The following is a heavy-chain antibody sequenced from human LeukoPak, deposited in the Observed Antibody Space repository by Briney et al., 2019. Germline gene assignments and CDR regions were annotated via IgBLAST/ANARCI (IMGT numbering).Heavy chain of an antibody. J-gene: IGHJ4*02. D-gene: IGHD5-18*01. Sequence: GGSLRLSCAASGFTFGTYGVYWVRQAPGKGLELVSSNSGGSSYYADSVKGRFTISRDNSKNTLYLQMNSLRAEDTAVYYCTKATGTAIPDIDYWGQRALVTVSS. CDR1: GFTFGTYG. CDR3: TKATGTAIPDIDY. V-gene: IGHV3-23*01. CDR2: NSGGSS.